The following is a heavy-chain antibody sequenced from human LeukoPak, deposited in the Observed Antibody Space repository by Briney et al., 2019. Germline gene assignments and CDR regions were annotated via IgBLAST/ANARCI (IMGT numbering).Heavy chain of an antibody. CDR1: GYSFTNYW. V-gene: IGHV5-10-1*01. D-gene: IGHD6-19*01. CDR2: IDPSDSYP. J-gene: IGHJ4*02. CDR3: ARHPEQSSGY. Sequence: GESLRISCKASGYSFTNYWIYWVRQMPGKGLECMGRIDPSDSYPNYSPSFQGHVTISVDKSISTAYLQWSSLKASDTAMCYCARHPEQSSGYWGQGTLVTVSS.